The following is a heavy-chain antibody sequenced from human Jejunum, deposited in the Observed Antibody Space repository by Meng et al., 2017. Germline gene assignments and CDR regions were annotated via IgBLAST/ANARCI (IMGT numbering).Heavy chain of an antibody. CDR1: GFTFSNYW. J-gene: IGHJ5*02. CDR2: IKSDGGDK. D-gene: IGHD3-22*01. V-gene: IGHV3-7*01. CDR3: ATGSTSGYGTTWFDP. Sequence: GASLKISCVASGFTFSNYWMSWVRQAPGRGLEWVATIKSDGGDKYYADSVKGRFAISRDNTQSSLYLHMSSLRAEDTALYYCATGSTSGYGTTWFDPWDQGSLVTVS.